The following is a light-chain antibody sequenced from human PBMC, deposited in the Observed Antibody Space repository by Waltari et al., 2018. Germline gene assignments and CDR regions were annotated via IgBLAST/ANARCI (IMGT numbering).Light chain of an antibody. Sequence: QSVLTQPPSASGTPGPRVTISWSGSSSNIGSNYVYWYQQLPGTPPQLLIYRNNPRPSGVPDRVSGSKSGTSGSLDISGHRSEDEADYYCAAWDDSLSGVVFGGGTKLTVL. V-gene: IGLV1-47*01. CDR1: SSNIGSNY. J-gene: IGLJ2*01. CDR3: AAWDDSLSGVV. CDR2: RNN.